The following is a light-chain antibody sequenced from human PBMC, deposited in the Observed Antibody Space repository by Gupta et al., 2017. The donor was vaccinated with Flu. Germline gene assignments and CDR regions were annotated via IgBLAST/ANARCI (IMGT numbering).Light chain of an antibody. Sequence: SSVLTQAPSVSVAPGQTARITCDGNNVGRERVHWYQQKAGQAPVLVVYDDRVRPSGIAERFSGSKSGTTATLTISRVEVGDEADYYCQRWDTNTDHRVFGTGTKVSVL. V-gene: IGLV3-21*02. CDR3: QRWDTNTDHRV. CDR1: NVGRER. CDR2: DDR. J-gene: IGLJ1*01.